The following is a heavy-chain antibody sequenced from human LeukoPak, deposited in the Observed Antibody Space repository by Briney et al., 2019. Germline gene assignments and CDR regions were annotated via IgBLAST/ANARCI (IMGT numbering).Heavy chain of an antibody. Sequence: ASVKVSCKASGYTFTSYYMHWVRQAPGQGLEWMGIINPSSGSTSYAQKFQGRVTMTRDTSTSTVYMELSSLRSEDTAVYYCARVGVAAMVPDYYYYYYGMDVWGQGTTVTVSS. CDR1: GYTFTSYY. J-gene: IGHJ6*02. V-gene: IGHV1-46*01. CDR3: ARVGVAAMVPDYYYYYYGMDV. D-gene: IGHD5-18*01. CDR2: INPSSGST.